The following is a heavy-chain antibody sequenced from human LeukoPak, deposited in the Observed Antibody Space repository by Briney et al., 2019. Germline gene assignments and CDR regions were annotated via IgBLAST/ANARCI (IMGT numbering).Heavy chain of an antibody. J-gene: IGHJ6*03. CDR1: GCTVSSNY. Sequence: WESLSLSCAASGCTVSSNYRSWIRQPAGKGLEWIARIYTGGSTNYNDSLKGRFTMSIDTSKNPLYLKMSTLRAEDPAVYYCARDLRLGFPYSSSWYQGLATYYYYYMDVWGKGTTVTVSS. CDR3: ARDLRLGFPYSSSWYQGLATYYYYYMDV. CDR2: IYTGGST. V-gene: IGHV3-53*01. D-gene: IGHD6-13*01.